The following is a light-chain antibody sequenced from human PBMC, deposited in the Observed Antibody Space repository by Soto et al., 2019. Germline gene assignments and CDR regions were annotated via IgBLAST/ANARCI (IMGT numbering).Light chain of an antibody. CDR3: QQYGSSRWT. CDR1: KSVSSRY. V-gene: IGKV3-20*01. J-gene: IGKJ1*01. CDR2: GTS. Sequence: EIVLTQSPGTLSLSPGERATLSCRASKSVSSRYLAWYQQKPGQAPRLLIYGTSSRATGIPDRFSGSGSGTDFTLTISRLEPEDFAVYYCQQYGSSRWTCGHGTKVEIK.